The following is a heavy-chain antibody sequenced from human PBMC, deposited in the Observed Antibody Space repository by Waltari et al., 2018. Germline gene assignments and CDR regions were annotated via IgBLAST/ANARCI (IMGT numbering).Heavy chain of an antibody. D-gene: IGHD6-13*01. V-gene: IGHV3-21*01. CDR3: VRSTSWRYYFDT. CDR1: GFTFSSYS. J-gene: IGHJ4*02. Sequence: DVQLVESGGGLVKPGGSLRLSCAASGFTFSSYSMHWVRPAPGKGLEWVASISSGGTYIYYTYSVKGRFTISRGSVTDSLYLQMNSLRVEDTATYFCVRSTSWRYYFDTWGQGTLVAVSS. CDR2: ISSGGTYI.